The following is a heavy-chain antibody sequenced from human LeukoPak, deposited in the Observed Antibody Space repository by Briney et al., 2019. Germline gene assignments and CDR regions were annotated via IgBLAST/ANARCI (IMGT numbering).Heavy chain of an antibody. D-gene: IGHD6-13*01. Sequence: SETLSLTCTVSGGSISSYYWSWIRQPAGKGLEWIGRIYTSGSTNYNPSLKSRVTMSVDTSKNQFSLKLSSVTAADTAVYYCASTAGIAGAGTYYFDYWGQGTLVNVSS. CDR3: ASTAGIAGAGTYYFDY. CDR1: GGSISSYY. CDR2: IYTSGST. V-gene: IGHV4-4*07. J-gene: IGHJ4*02.